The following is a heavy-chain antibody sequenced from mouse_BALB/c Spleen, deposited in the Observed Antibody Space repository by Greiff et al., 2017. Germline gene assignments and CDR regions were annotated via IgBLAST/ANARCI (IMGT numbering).Heavy chain of an antibody. Sequence: EVMLVESGGGLVKPGGSLKLSCAASGFTFSSYAMSWVRQTPEKRLEWVASISSGGSTYYPDSVKGRFTISRDNARNILYLQMSSLRSEDTAMYYWASGKVIYYDYDGAYWGQGTLVTVSA. CDR3: ASGKVIYYDYDGAY. J-gene: IGHJ3*01. D-gene: IGHD2-4*01. CDR1: GFTFSSYA. CDR2: ISSGGST. V-gene: IGHV5-6-5*01.